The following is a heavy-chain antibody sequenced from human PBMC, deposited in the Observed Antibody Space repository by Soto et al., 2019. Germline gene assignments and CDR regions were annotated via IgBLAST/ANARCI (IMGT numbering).Heavy chain of an antibody. J-gene: IGHJ4*02. D-gene: IGHD1-1*01. Sequence: SGPTLVNPTQTLTLTCTFSGFSLSTSGVGVGWIRQPPGKALEWLALIYWDDDKRYSPSLKSRLTITKDTSKNQVVLTMTNMDPVDTATYYCAHMGNVGDNSLQRHYNYWGQGTLVTVSS. CDR3: AHMGNVGDNSLQRHYNY. CDR1: GFSLSTSGVG. CDR2: IYWDDDK. V-gene: IGHV2-5*02.